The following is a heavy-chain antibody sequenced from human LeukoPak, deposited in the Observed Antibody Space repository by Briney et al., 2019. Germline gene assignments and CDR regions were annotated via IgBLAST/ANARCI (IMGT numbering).Heavy chain of an antibody. Sequence: GGSLTLSCAASGFTFSNYAMTWVRQAPGKELERVSGLDSGGGYTYYADSVKGRFTISRDNSENTLYMQMHYLRAEDTAVYYCTRAYSSAWEGFDCWGQGTLVTVSS. V-gene: IGHV3-23*01. CDR1: GFTFSNYA. CDR3: TRAYSSAWEGFDC. CDR2: LDSGGGYT. J-gene: IGHJ4*02. D-gene: IGHD6-25*01.